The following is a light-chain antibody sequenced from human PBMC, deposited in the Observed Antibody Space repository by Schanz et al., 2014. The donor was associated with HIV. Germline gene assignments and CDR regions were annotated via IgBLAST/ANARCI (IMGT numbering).Light chain of an antibody. CDR1: QSIGSW. CDR3: QQYSDYSPT. Sequence: DIQMTQFPSTLSASVGDRVILSCRASQSIGSWLAWYQQKAGEPPKLLIYEATTLETGVPSRFSGSGSGTEFTLTINSLQPEDFATYYCQQYSDYSPTFGRGTKVEV. CDR2: EAT. J-gene: IGKJ1*01. V-gene: IGKV1-5*03.